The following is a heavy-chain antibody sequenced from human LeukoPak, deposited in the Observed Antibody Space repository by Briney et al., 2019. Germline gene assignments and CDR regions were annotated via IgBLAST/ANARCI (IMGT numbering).Heavy chain of an antibody. CDR3: ARERAALWFGSHDAFDI. Sequence: PSETLSLTCTVSGGSISSYYWSWIRQPPGKGLEWIGYIYYSGSTNYNPSLKSRVTISVDTSKNQFSLKLSSVTAADTAVYYCARERAALWFGSHDAFDIWGQGTMVTVSS. D-gene: IGHD3-10*01. J-gene: IGHJ3*02. CDR1: GGSISSYY. CDR2: IYYSGST. V-gene: IGHV4-59*01.